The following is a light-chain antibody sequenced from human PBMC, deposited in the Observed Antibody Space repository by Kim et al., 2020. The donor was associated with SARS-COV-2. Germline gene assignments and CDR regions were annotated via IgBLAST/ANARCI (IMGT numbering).Light chain of an antibody. CDR2: EVN. J-gene: IGLJ3*02. Sequence: QSALTQPPSVSGSPGQSVTISCTGTSSDIGAYNRVSWYQQPPGTAPKLIIYEVNSRPSGVPDRFSGSKSGNTASLTISGLQAEDETDYYCSSYTTSSTWVFGGGTKLTVL. CDR1: SSDIGAYNR. V-gene: IGLV2-18*02. CDR3: SSYTTSSTWV.